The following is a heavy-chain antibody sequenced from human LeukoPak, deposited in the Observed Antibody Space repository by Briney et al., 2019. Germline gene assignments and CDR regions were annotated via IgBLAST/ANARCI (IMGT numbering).Heavy chain of an antibody. D-gene: IGHD6-19*01. CDR1: GGTFSSYA. V-gene: IGHV1-69*13. Sequence: ASVKVSCKASGGTFSSYAISWVRQAPGQGLEWMGGIIPVFGTANYAQKFQGRVTITADESTSTAYMELRSLRSDDTAVYYCARASSGYSSGASNGYWGQGTLVTVSS. J-gene: IGHJ4*02. CDR2: IIPVFGTA. CDR3: ARASSGYSSGASNGY.